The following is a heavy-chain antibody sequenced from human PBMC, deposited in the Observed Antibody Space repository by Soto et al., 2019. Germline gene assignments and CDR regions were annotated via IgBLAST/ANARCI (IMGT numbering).Heavy chain of an antibody. D-gene: IGHD5-18*01. CDR1: GFTVSSNY. J-gene: IGHJ3*02. Sequence: GGSLRLSCAASGFTVSSNYMSWVRQAPGKGLEWVSVIYSGGNTYYADSVKGRFTISRDNSKNTVYLQMNSLRAEDTAVYCCATGGYTYGPDAFDIWGQGTMVTVSS. CDR3: ATGGYTYGPDAFDI. CDR2: IYSGGNT. V-gene: IGHV3-53*01.